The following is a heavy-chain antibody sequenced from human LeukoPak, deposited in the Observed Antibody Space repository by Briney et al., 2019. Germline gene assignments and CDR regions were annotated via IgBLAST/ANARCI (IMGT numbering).Heavy chain of an antibody. Sequence: PSETLSLTCTVSGVSISSYYRSWIRQPPGKGLEWIGYIYYSGSTNYNPSLKSRVTISVETSKNQFSLKLKSVTAADTAVYYCARGGYYGSGNDFRFDPWGQGTLVTVSS. CDR2: IYYSGST. V-gene: IGHV4-59*01. D-gene: IGHD3-10*01. CDR1: GVSISSYY. J-gene: IGHJ5*02. CDR3: ARGGYYGSGNDFRFDP.